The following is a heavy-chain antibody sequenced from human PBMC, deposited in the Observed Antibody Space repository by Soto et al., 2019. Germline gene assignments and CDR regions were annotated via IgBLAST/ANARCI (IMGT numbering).Heavy chain of an antibody. J-gene: IGHJ6*02. Sequence: QVRLVQSGAAVKKPGSSVKVSCEASGGTFSSYTFSWVRQAPGHGLEWMGGIVPMHRTAHYAQKFQGRVSISPDESTNTVHMELSSLRPDDTAVYYCARDCGNTDCFDMDVWGQGTTVIVSS. D-gene: IGHD3-9*01. CDR1: GGTFSSYT. CDR3: ARDCGNTDCFDMDV. CDR2: IVPMHRTA. V-gene: IGHV1-69*16.